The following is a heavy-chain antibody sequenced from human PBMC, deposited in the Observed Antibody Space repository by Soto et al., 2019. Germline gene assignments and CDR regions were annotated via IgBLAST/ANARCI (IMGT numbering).Heavy chain of an antibody. V-gene: IGHV3-49*04. CDR1: GFTFGDYA. CDR2: IRSKAYGGTT. D-gene: IGHD6-6*01. J-gene: IGHJ6*02. Sequence: GGSLRLSCTGSGFTFGDYAMSWVRRAPGKGLEWVGFIRSKAYGGTTEWAASVRGRFTFSRDDSKRIAYLQMNSLKTEDTGVYWWAIGTRPYGMDVWGQGTTVTVSS. CDR3: AIGTRPYGMDV.